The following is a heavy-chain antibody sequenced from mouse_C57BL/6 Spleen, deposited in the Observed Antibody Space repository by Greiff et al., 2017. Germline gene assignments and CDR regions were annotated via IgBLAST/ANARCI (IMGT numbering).Heavy chain of an antibody. V-gene: IGHV1-72*01. Sequence: QVQLQQPGAELVKPGASVKLSCKASGYTFTSYWMHWVKQRPGRGLEWIGRIEPNSGGTKYNEKFKSKATLTVDKPSSTAYMQLSSLTSGDSAVYDCASSHYYGSSFSGDFEGWGAGTTVTVSS. D-gene: IGHD1-1*01. J-gene: IGHJ1*01. CDR1: GYTFTSYW. CDR2: IEPNSGGT. CDR3: ASSHYYGSSFSGDFEG.